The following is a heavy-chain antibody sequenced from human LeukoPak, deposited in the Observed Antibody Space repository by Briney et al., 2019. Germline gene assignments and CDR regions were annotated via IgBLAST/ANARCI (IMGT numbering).Heavy chain of an antibody. D-gene: IGHD6-19*01. CDR2: ISSSSSYT. CDR3: AVGYSSGWDYSDY. Sequence: GGSLRLSCAPSGFTFDDYGMNWVRQAPGKGLEWVSSISSSSSYTYYADSVKGRFTISRDNAKNSLNLQMNSLRAEDTAVYYCAVGYSSGWDYSDYWGQGTLVTVSS. J-gene: IGHJ4*02. CDR1: GFTFDDYG. V-gene: IGHV3-21*01.